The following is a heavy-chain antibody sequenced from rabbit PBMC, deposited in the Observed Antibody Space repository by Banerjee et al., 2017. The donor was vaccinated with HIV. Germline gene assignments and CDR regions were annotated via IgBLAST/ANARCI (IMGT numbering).Heavy chain of an antibody. V-gene: IGHV1S45*01. CDR2: IYAGSSGST. D-gene: IGHD4-1*01. CDR1: GFSFSSSYY. J-gene: IGHJ4*01. CDR3: ARDLAGVIGWNFNL. Sequence: QEQLEESGGDLVKPEGSLTLTCTASGFSFSSSYYMCWDRQAPGKGLEWIACIYAGSSGSTWYASWAKGRFTISKTSSTTVTLQMTSLTAADTATYFCARDLAGVIGWNFNLWGQGTLVTVS.